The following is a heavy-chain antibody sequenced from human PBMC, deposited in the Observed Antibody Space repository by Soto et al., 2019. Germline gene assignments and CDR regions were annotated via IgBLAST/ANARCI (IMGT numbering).Heavy chain of an antibody. CDR1: GGSISSSNW. Sequence: SETLSLTCAVSGGSISSSNWWSWVRQPPGKGLEWIGEIYHSGSTNYNPSLKSRVTISVDTSKNQFSLKLSSVTAADTAVYYCARRIAVAGRGAFDIWGQGTMVTVSS. D-gene: IGHD6-19*01. CDR3: ARRIAVAGRGAFDI. CDR2: IYHSGST. V-gene: IGHV4-4*02. J-gene: IGHJ3*02.